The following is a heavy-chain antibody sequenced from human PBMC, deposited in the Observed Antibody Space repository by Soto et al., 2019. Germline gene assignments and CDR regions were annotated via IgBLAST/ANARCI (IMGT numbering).Heavy chain of an antibody. CDR2: MQPRTGRT. Sequence: QVQLVQSGAEVREPGASVKVSCKASGYRFTSLALNWVRQPAGQGLAGMGWMQPRTGRTGYAQKFQGRVTMTRDTSINTAYMELTTLTSDDTAFYYCARGVSAGVDYWGQGTLVTVSS. V-gene: IGHV1-8*01. CDR1: GYRFTSLA. J-gene: IGHJ4*02. D-gene: IGHD1-26*01. CDR3: ARGVSAGVDY.